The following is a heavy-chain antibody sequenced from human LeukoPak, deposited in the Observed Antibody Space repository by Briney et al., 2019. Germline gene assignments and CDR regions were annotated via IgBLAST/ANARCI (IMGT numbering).Heavy chain of an antibody. CDR2: IIPIFGTA. CDR1: GYTFTSYG. CDR3: ARVGGFGESSDYYYMDV. J-gene: IGHJ6*03. V-gene: IGHV1-69*13. Sequence: SVTVSCKASGYTFTSYGISWVRQAPGQGLEWMGGIIPIFGTANYAQKFQGRVTITADESTSTAYMELSSLRSEDTAVYYCARVGGFGESSDYYYMDVWGKGTTVTISS. D-gene: IGHD3-10*01.